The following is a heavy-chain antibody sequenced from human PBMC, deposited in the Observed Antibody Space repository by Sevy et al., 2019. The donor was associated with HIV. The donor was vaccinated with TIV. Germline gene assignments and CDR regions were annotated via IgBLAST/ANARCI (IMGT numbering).Heavy chain of an antibody. J-gene: IGHJ4*02. CDR2: IKSKTDGGTT. CDR3: TTAFSWDYVWGSYRRPRVYPFDYFDY. Sequence: GGCLRLSCAASGFTFSNAWMSWVRQAPGKGLEWVGRIKSKTDGGTTDYAAPVKGRFTISRDDSKNTLYLQMNSLKTEDTAVYYCTTAFSWDYVWGSYRRPRVYPFDYFDYWGQGTLVTVSS. D-gene: IGHD3-16*02. CDR1: GFTFSNAW. V-gene: IGHV3-15*01.